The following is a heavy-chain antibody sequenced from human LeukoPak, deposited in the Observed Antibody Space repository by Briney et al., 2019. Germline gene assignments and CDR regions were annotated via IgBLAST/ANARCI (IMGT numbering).Heavy chain of an antibody. J-gene: IGHJ4*02. Sequence: GGSLRLSCAASGFTLSSYAMSWVRQGPGKGLEWVSAISVSGNTYHADSVKGRFTISRDNAKNSLYLQMNSLRAEDTAVYYCARGSGHDRIYWGQGTLVTVSS. D-gene: IGHD2-15*01. V-gene: IGHV3-23*01. CDR2: ISVSGNT. CDR3: ARGSGHDRIY. CDR1: GFTLSSYA.